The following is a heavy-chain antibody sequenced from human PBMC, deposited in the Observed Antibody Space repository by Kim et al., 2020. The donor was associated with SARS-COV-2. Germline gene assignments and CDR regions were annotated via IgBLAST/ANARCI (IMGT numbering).Heavy chain of an antibody. CDR1: GGSISNSNFY. Sequence: SETLSLTCTVSGGSISNSNFYWGWIRQPPGKGLEWIGSIYYSGNTYYNPSLKSRVTISVDTSKTQFSLKLSSVTAADTAVYYCARRWEKPIVEPFDIWGQGTLVTISS. V-gene: IGHV4-39*01. CDR3: ARRWEKPIVEPFDI. CDR2: IYYSGNT. J-gene: IGHJ3*02. D-gene: IGHD1-26*01.